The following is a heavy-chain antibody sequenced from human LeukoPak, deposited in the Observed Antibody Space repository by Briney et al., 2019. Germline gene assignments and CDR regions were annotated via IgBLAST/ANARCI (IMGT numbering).Heavy chain of an antibody. Sequence: GGSLRLSCAASGFTFSSYGMHWVRQAPGKGLEWVAVLSYDGSNKYYADSVKGRFTISRDNSKNTLYLQMNSLRAEDTAVYYCAKTRPLDSSSWSHGDYWGQGTLVTVSS. CDR2: LSYDGSNK. V-gene: IGHV3-30*18. CDR3: AKTRPLDSSSWSHGDY. J-gene: IGHJ4*02. CDR1: GFTFSSYG. D-gene: IGHD6-13*01.